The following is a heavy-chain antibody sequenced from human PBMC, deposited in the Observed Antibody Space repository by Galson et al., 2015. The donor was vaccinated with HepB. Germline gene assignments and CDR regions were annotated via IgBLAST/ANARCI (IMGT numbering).Heavy chain of an antibody. D-gene: IGHD3-16*01. Sequence: SLRLSCAGSGFIFRHHAMAWIRQAPGKGLEWVSGINGRGSTRSYSDAVTGRFSISRDNSKDTVFLQMDNLRAEETAVYYFVKEGSWFGGDWFDPWGQGALVTVS. CDR2: INGRGSTR. V-gene: IGHV3-23*01. CDR1: GFIFRHHA. J-gene: IGHJ5*02. CDR3: VKEGSWFGGDWFDP.